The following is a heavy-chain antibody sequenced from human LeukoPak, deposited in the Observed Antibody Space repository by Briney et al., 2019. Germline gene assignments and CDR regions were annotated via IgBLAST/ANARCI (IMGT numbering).Heavy chain of an antibody. Sequence: GGSLRLSCAASGFTFSSYAMSWVRQVPGKGLEWVSAISGGGGSTYYADSVKGRFTISRDNSKNTLYLQMNSLRAEDTAVYYCASNELNLGYSSGWAFDYWGQGTLVTVSS. V-gene: IGHV3-23*01. CDR2: ISGGGGST. CDR1: GFTFSSYA. J-gene: IGHJ4*02. CDR3: ASNELNLGYSSGWAFDY. D-gene: IGHD6-19*01.